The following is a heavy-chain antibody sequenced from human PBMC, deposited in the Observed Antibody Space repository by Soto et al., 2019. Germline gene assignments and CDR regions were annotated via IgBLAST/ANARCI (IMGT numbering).Heavy chain of an antibody. D-gene: IGHD2-2*01. Sequence: KQSQTLSLTCAISGDSVSSNSAAWNWIRQSPSRGLEWLGRTYYRSKWYNDYAVSVKSRITINPDTSKNQFSLQLNSVTPEDTAVYYCARIIAVVPAAAGAFDIWGQGTMVTVSS. V-gene: IGHV6-1*01. CDR1: GDSVSSNSAA. CDR2: TYYRSKWYN. CDR3: ARIIAVVPAAAGAFDI. J-gene: IGHJ3*02.